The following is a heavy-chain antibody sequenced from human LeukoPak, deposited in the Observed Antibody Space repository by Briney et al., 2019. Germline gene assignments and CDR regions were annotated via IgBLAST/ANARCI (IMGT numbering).Heavy chain of an antibody. CDR2: INSRSSTI. CDR1: GFTFSTHD. Sequence: PGGSLRLSCAASGFTFSTHDVNWVRQAPGKGLEWVSFINSRSSTIYYADSVKGRFTISRDNAKNSLYLQMNSLRAEDTAVYYCARTRGGYYDILTGYYNSFDYWGQGTLVTVSS. CDR3: ARTRGGYYDILTGYYNSFDY. J-gene: IGHJ4*02. V-gene: IGHV3-48*04. D-gene: IGHD3-9*01.